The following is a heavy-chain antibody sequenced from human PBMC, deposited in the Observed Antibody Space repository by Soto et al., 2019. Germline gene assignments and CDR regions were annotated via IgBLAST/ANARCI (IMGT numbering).Heavy chain of an antibody. V-gene: IGHV3-73*01. Sequence: SLRLSCAASGFTFSGSAMHWVRQASGKGLEWVGRIRSKANSYATAYAASVKGRFTISRDDSKNTAYLQMNSLKTEDTAVYYCTSYYDFWSGYYTFDDWGQGTLVTVSS. CDR3: TSYYDFWSGYYTFDD. D-gene: IGHD3-3*01. CDR1: GFTFSGSA. J-gene: IGHJ4*02. CDR2: IRSKANSYAT.